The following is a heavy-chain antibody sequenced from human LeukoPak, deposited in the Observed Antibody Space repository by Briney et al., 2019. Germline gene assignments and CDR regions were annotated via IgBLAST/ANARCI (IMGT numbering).Heavy chain of an antibody. CDR1: GYTFTDYY. D-gene: IGHD2-15*01. CDR2: IDPKRGRT. V-gene: IGHV1-2*02. CDR3: ARPEGAAATASD. J-gene: IGHJ4*02. Sequence: ASVKVSCKASGYTFTDYYVHWLRQAPGLGLEWMGYIDPKRGRTVYAQKFQGGVTITMDTSITTAHMEVGRLTSDDTAVCYCARPEGAAATASDWGQGTPVTVSS.